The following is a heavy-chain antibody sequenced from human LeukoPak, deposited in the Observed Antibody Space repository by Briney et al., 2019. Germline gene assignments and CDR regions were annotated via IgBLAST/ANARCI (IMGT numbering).Heavy chain of an antibody. CDR3: ARIVRSSGCFDY. J-gene: IGHJ4*02. V-gene: IGHV4-39*01. Sequence: PSETLSLTCTVSGGSISSSSYYWGWIRQPPGKGLEWIGSIYYSGSTYYNPSLKSRVTMSVDTSKNQFSLKLSSVTAADTAVYYCARIVRSSGCFDYWGQGTLVTVSS. CDR1: GGSISSSSYY. D-gene: IGHD6-25*01. CDR2: IYYSGST.